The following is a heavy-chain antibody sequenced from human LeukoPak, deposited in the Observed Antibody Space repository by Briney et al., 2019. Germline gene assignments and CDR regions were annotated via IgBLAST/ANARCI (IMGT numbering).Heavy chain of an antibody. CDR1: GYTFTGYY. J-gene: IGHJ3*02. CDR2: INPSGGST. V-gene: IGHV1-46*01. D-gene: IGHD3-9*01. CDR3: ARELGLVIPDDAFDI. Sequence: ASVEVSCKASGYTFTGYYIHWVRQAPGQGLEWMGIINPSGGSTSYAQKFQGRVTMTRDTSTSTVYMELSSLRSEDTAVYYCARELGLVIPDDAFDIWGQGTMVTVSS.